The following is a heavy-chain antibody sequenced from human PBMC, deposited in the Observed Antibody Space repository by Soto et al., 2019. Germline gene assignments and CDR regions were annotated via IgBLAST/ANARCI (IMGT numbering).Heavy chain of an antibody. CDR1: AYTFTSHT. Sequence: SVKVSCKASAYTFTSHTLHWVRQAPGQRLEWMGWINTANGNTKYSQKFQGRVTIARDTSATTAYMDLSSLRSEDTAVYYCARESSYSIVGCFDFWGQGTLVTGSS. J-gene: IGHJ4*02. D-gene: IGHD1-26*01. CDR3: ARESSYSIVGCFDF. V-gene: IGHV1-3*04. CDR2: INTANGNT.